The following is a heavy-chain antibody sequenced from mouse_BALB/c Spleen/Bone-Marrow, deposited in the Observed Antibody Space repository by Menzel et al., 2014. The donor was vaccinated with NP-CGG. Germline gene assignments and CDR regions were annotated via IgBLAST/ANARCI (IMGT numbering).Heavy chain of an antibody. CDR3: ARDMGGILFDS. J-gene: IGHJ2*01. CDR2: IRNKANGYTT. D-gene: IGHD4-1*01. CDR1: GFTFTDYY. V-gene: IGHV7-3*02. Sequence: EVKLVESGGGLVQPGGSLRLSCATSGFTFTDYYMNWVRQPPGEALEWLAFIRNKANGYTTEYSASVKGRFTISRDNYQSILYLHMNTLRAEDSATYYCARDMGGILFDSWGDGTTLTVAS.